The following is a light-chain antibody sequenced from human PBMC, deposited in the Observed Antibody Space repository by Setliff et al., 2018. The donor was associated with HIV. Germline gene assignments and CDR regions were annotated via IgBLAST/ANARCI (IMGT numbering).Light chain of an antibody. CDR3: CSYAGSYKV. Sequence: QSVLTQPRSVSGSPGQSVTISCTGTSSDVGGYNYVSWYQQHPGKAPKLMTYDVSKRPSGVPDRFSGSKSGYTASLTISGLQAEDEADYYCCSYAGSYKVFGTGTKVTV. J-gene: IGLJ1*01. CDR1: SSDVGGYNY. CDR2: DVS. V-gene: IGLV2-11*01.